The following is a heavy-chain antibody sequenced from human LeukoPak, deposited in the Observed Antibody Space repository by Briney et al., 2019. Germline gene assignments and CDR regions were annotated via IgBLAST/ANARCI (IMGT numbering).Heavy chain of an antibody. V-gene: IGHV4-39*07. D-gene: IGHD3-10*01. CDR1: GGSISSSSYF. CDR2: IYHSGST. Sequence: SETLSLTCTVSGGSISSSSYFWGWIRQPPRKGLEWIGCIYHSGSTYYNPSLKSRVTISVDTSKNQFSLKLSSVTAADTAVYYCAREGAMVRGVMGFDPWGQGTLVTVSS. J-gene: IGHJ5*02. CDR3: AREGAMVRGVMGFDP.